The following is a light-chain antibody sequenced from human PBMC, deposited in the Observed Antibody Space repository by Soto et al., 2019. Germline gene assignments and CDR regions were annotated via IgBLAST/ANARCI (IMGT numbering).Light chain of an antibody. CDR1: SSDIGAYDY. J-gene: IGLJ1*01. Sequence: SALTQPASLSGSPGQSITISCTGTSSDIGAYDYVSWFQQHPGKAPKLMISEVNNRPSGVSNRFSGSKSGNTAYLTISGLQVEDGAGYVCLSYTPSRTHGLGTGTNVTGL. CDR2: EVN. V-gene: IGLV2-14*01. CDR3: LSYTPSRTHG.